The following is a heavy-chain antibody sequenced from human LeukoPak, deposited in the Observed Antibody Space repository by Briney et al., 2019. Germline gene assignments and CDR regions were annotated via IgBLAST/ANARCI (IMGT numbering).Heavy chain of an antibody. CDR3: ARDGGSGSYYKSFDY. J-gene: IGHJ4*02. CDR2: ISSSGSTI. V-gene: IGHV3-48*03. D-gene: IGHD3-10*01. CDR1: GFTFSSYE. Sequence: GGSLRLSCAASGFTFSSYEMNWVRQAPGKGLEWVSYISSSGSTIYYADSVKGRFTISRDNAKNSLYLQMNSLRAEDTAVYYCARDGGSGSYYKSFDYGGQGTLVTVSS.